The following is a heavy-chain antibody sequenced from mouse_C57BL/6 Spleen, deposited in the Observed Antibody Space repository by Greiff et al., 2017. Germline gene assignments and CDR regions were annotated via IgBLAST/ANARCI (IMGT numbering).Heavy chain of an antibody. J-gene: IGHJ2*01. CDR2: IYPGSGNT. CDR1: GYSFTSYY. CDR3: ASTVVAPGYFDY. Sequence: VKLQESGPELVKPGASVKISCKASGYSFTSYYIHWVKQRPGQGLEWIGWIYPGSGNTKYNEKFKGKATLTADTSSSTAYMQLSSLTSEDSAVYYCASTVVAPGYFDYWGQGTTLTVSS. D-gene: IGHD1-1*01. V-gene: IGHV1-66*01.